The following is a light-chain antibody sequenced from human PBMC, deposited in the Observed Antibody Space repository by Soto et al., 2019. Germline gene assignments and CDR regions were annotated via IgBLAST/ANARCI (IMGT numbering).Light chain of an antibody. CDR3: QQYNDNWT. J-gene: IGKJ1*01. CDR1: QSISSW. Sequence: DIQMTQSPSTLSASVADRVTITCRASQSISSWLAWYQQKPGKAPKLLIYKASTLQSGVPSRFSGSGSGTEFTLAISSLQPDDSATYYCQQYNDNWTFGQGTKVDIK. CDR2: KAS. V-gene: IGKV1-5*03.